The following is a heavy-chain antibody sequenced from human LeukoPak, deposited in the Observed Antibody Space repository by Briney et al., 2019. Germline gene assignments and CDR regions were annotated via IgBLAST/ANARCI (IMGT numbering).Heavy chain of an antibody. CDR3: SSSEEYYFDY. D-gene: IGHD3-10*01. CDR2: IIPIFSTA. V-gene: IGHV1-69*13. Sequence: SLKASCKASGGTFSSYAISWVRQAAGQGLEWMGGIIPIFSTANYAQKFQCRVTITADESTSTTYIHLSSPRCQERAVHYGSSSEEYYFDYWGQGTLVSVCS. CDR1: GGTFSSYA. J-gene: IGHJ4*02.